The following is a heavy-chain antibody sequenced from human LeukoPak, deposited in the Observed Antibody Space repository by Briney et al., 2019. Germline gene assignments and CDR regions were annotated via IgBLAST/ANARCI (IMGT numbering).Heavy chain of an antibody. D-gene: IGHD5/OR15-5a*01. CDR1: GFTFSSYG. J-gene: IGHJ3*02. CDR3: ARDRSTRDAFDI. V-gene: IGHV3-30*02. Sequence: PGVSLRLSCAASGFTFSSYGMHWVRQAPGKGLEWGAFIRYDGSNKYYADSVKGRFTIARDNAKNSLYLQMNSLSAEDTAVYYCARDRSTRDAFDIWGQGTMVTVSS. CDR2: IRYDGSNK.